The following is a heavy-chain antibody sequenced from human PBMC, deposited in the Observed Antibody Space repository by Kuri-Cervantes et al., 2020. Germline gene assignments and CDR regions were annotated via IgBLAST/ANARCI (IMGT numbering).Heavy chain of an antibody. J-gene: IGHJ6*03. CDR1: GGSFSGYY. Sequence: SQTLSLTCAVYGGSFSGYYWSWIRQPPGKGLEWIGEINHSGSTNYNPSLKSRVAISVDKSKNQFSLELSSVTAADTAVYYCARGRGGWTYYYYYMDVWGKGTTVTVSS. D-gene: IGHD6-19*01. V-gene: IGHV4-34*01. CDR2: INHSGST. CDR3: ARGRGGWTYYYYYMDV.